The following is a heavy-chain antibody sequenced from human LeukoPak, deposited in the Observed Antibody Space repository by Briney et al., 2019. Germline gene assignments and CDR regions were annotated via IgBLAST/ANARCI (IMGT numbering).Heavy chain of an antibody. CDR1: GFTFSSYA. J-gene: IGHJ4*02. D-gene: IGHD5-12*01. CDR3: AKDNSGYDSSLYDY. V-gene: IGHV3-23*01. Sequence: GGSLRLSCAASGFTFSSYAMSWVRQAPGKRLEWVSAISGSGGSTYYADSVKGRFTISRDNSKNTLYLQMNSLRAEDTAVYYCAKDNSGYDSSLYDYWGQGTLVTVSS. CDR2: ISGSGGST.